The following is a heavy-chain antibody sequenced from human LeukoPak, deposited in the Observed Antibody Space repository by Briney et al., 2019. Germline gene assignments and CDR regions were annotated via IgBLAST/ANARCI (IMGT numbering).Heavy chain of an antibody. J-gene: IGHJ4*02. Sequence: PGGSLRLSCAASGFIFSNYGMHWVRQAPGKGLEWVTVISNVGSNKYYADSVKGRFTIPRDNSKNTLYLQLNSLRAEDTAVYYCAKDLEYYGSGSYGGIFDYRGQGTLVTVSP. CDR2: ISNVGSNK. V-gene: IGHV3-30*18. D-gene: IGHD3-10*01. CDR3: AKDLEYYGSGSYGGIFDY. CDR1: GFIFSNYG.